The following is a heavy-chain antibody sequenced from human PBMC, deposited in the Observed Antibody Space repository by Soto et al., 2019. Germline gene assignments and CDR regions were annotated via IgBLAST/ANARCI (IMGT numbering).Heavy chain of an antibody. CDR2: FDPEDGET. J-gene: IGHJ5*02. Sequence: ASVKVSCKVSGYTLTELSMHWVRQAPGKGLEWMGGFDPEDGETIYAQKFQGRVTMTEDTSTDTAYMELSSLRSEDTAVYYCATSRYGSRWFDPWGQGTLVTVSS. V-gene: IGHV1-24*01. D-gene: IGHD3-10*01. CDR3: ATSRYGSRWFDP. CDR1: GYTLTELS.